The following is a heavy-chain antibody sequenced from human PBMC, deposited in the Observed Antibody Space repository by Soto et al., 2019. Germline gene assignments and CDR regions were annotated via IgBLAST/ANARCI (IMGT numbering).Heavy chain of an antibody. D-gene: IGHD1-1*01. CDR2: IDPSDSYT. V-gene: IGHV5-10-1*01. CDR3: ERSRYNWNDLDAFDI. Sequence: PGESLKISCKGSGYSFTSYWISWVRQMPGKGLEWMGRIDPSDSYTNYSPSFQGHVTISADKSISTAYLQWSSLKASDTAMYYCERSRYNWNDLDAFDIWCQGTMVNVSS. CDR1: GYSFTSYW. J-gene: IGHJ3*02.